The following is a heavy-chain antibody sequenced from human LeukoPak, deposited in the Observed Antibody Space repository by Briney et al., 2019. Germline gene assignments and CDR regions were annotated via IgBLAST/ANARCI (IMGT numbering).Heavy chain of an antibody. D-gene: IGHD4-17*01. CDR2: ISSSGGST. V-gene: IGHV3-23*01. CDR3: AESPMTRVTTGGFDF. Sequence: PGGSLRLSCAASGFTFNSYAMSWVRQAPGKGLEWVSSISSSGGSTYYVDSVKGRFTISRDNSKNTLYLQMNSPRAEDTAVYYCAESPMTRVTTGGFDFWGQGTLVTVSS. CDR1: GFTFNSYA. J-gene: IGHJ4*02.